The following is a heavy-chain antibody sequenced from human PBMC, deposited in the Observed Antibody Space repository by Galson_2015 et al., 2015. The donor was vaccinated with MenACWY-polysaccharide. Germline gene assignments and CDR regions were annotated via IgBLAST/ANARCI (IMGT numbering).Heavy chain of an antibody. J-gene: IGHJ5*02. CDR1: GFTFNIHT. CDR3: VKDGGGGNGWYWFDL. V-gene: IGHV3-30-3*01. CDR2: ISSDGDDK. D-gene: IGHD6-19*01. Sequence: SLRLSCAAAGFTFNIHTMHWVRQAPGKGLEWVALISSDGDDKYYADSVKVRFTISRDNHKNMVLLEMNSLRAEDTAVYYCVKDGGGGNGWYWFDLWGQGTRVTVSS.